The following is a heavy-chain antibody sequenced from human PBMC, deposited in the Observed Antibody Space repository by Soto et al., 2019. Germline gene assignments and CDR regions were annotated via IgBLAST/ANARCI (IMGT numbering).Heavy chain of an antibody. V-gene: IGHV3-53*01. D-gene: IGHD3-10*01. J-gene: IGHJ6*02. CDR3: VRPLPSGQTHARDV. CDR2: IYNDGTT. Sequence: QPGGSLRLSCVASGLPVAGSYMAWVRQAPGKGLEWASVIYNDGTTYYSQSVEGRFTISRDTSKNTLYLQMDRLRDKDTAVYYCVRPLPSGQTHARDVWGQGTTVTVSS. CDR1: GLPVAGSY.